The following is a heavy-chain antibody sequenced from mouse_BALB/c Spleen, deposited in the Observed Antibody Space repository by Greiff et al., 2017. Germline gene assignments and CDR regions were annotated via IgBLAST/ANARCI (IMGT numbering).Heavy chain of an antibody. CDR1: GFNIKDTY. J-gene: IGHJ4*01. Sequence: VQLKESGAELVKPGASVKLSCTASGFNIKDTYMHWVKQRPEQGLEWIGRIDPANGNTKYDPKFQGKATITADTSSNTAYLQLSSLTSEDTAVYYCARSGITTASMDYWGQGTSVTVSS. V-gene: IGHV14-3*02. CDR3: ARSGITTASMDY. CDR2: IDPANGNT. D-gene: IGHD1-2*01.